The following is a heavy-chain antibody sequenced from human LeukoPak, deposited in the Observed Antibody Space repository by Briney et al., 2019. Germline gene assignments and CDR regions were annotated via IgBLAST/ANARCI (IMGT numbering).Heavy chain of an antibody. CDR1: GGSISSYY. D-gene: IGHD1-26*01. J-gene: IGHJ2*01. V-gene: IGHV4-59*01. CDR3: ARYSGSYRDWYFDL. Sequence: SETLSLTCTVSGGSISSYYWSWIRQPPGKGLEWIGYIYYSGSTNYNPSLKSRVTISVDTSKNQFSLKLSSVTAADTAVYYCARYSGSYRDWYFDLWGRGTLVTVSS. CDR2: IYYSGST.